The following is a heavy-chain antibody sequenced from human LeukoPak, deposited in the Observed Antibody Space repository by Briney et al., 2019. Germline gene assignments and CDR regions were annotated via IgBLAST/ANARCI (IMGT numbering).Heavy chain of an antibody. CDR2: ISSSGSTI. J-gene: IGHJ3*02. CDR3: AKAIVERGRAATGTAFGI. V-gene: IGHV3-11*01. D-gene: IGHD6-13*01. CDR1: GFTFSDYY. Sequence: PGGSLRLSCAASGFTFSDYYMRWIRQAPGKGLEWVSYISSSGSTIYYADSVKGRFTISRDNSKNTLYLQMNSLRAEDTDVYYCAKAIVERGRAATGTAFGIWGQGTMVTVSS.